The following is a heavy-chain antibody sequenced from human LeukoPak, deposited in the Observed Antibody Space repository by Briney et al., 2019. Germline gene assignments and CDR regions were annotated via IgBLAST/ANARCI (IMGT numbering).Heavy chain of an antibody. CDR3: ARGGAPRGYSGYFYYYGMDV. CDR1: GFTFSSYA. V-gene: IGHV3-30-3*01. Sequence: PGGSLRLSCAASGFTFSSYAMHWVRQAPGKGLEWVAVISYDGSNKYYADSVKGRFTISRDNSKNTLYLQMNSLRAEDTAVYYCARGGAPRGYSGYFYYYGMDVWGQGTTVTVSS. D-gene: IGHD5-12*01. J-gene: IGHJ6*02. CDR2: ISYDGSNK.